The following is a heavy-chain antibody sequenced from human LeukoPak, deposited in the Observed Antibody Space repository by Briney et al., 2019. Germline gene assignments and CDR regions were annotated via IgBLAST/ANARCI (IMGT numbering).Heavy chain of an antibody. Sequence: ASVNASPTLSGDIPSDLGVISGLQAPGQGLEWMGWISPYNGHTNYAQNLQGRVTLTTDTSTSTAYMELRSLRFDDTAVYYCASELPGSETVWTWGQESPVTVSS. CDR2: ISPYNGHT. CDR3: ASELPGSETVWT. CDR1: GDIPSDLG. V-gene: IGHV1-18*01. D-gene: IGHD2-15*01. J-gene: IGHJ5*02.